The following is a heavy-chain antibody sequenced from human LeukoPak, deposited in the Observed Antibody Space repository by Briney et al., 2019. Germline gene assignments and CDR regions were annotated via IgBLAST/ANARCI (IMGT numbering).Heavy chain of an antibody. V-gene: IGHV4-59*08. D-gene: IGHD3-3*01. CDR3: ARHTNRLDAFDI. Sequence: SETLSLTCTVSGDSISSYYWSWIRQPPGKGLEGIGYIYYSGSTNYNPSLKSRVTISVDTSKNQFSLKLSSVTAADTAVYFCARHTNRLDAFDIWGQGTMVTVSS. CDR1: GDSISSYY. J-gene: IGHJ3*02. CDR2: IYYSGST.